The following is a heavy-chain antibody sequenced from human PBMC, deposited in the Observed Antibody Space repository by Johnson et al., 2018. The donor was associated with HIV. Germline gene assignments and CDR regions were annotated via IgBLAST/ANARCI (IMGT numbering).Heavy chain of an antibody. V-gene: IGHV3-30-3*01. Sequence: QVQLVESGGGVVQPGRSLRVSCAASGFTFSSYAMHWVRQAPGKGLEWVAVISYDGSNKYYADSVKGRFTISRDNSKNTLYLQMNSLRAEDTAVYYCATGVVVTAMNDAFDIWGQGTMVTVSS. CDR3: ATGVVVTAMNDAFDI. CDR1: GFTFSSYA. J-gene: IGHJ3*02. D-gene: IGHD2-21*02. CDR2: ISYDGSNK.